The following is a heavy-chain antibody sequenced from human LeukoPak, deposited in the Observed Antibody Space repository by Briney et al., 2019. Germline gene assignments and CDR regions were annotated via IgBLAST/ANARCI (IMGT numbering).Heavy chain of an antibody. Sequence: GGSLRLSCAASGFTFSSYAMHWVRQAPGKGLEWVAVISYDGSNKYYADSVKGRFTISRDNSKNTLYLQMNSLRAEDTAVYYCAKDGEDGDYDFWSGTTVDYWGQGTLVTVSS. CDR3: AKDGEDGDYDFWSGTTVDY. J-gene: IGHJ4*02. CDR1: GFTFSSYA. CDR2: ISYDGSNK. V-gene: IGHV3-30-3*01. D-gene: IGHD3-3*01.